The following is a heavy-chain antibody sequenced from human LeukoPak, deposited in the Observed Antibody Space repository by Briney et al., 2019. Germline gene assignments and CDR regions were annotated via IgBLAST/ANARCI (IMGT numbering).Heavy chain of an antibody. CDR2: TSTYNDNK. J-gene: IGHJ5*02. CDR1: GYTFNSYG. Sequence: ASVKVSCKASGYTFNSYGITWVRQAPGQGLEWIGWTSTYNDNKNYAQKLQGRVTLTTDTSTSTAYMELRNLRSDDTAVYYCARDSSGWYWFDPWGQGTLVTVSS. CDR3: ARDSSGWYWFDP. V-gene: IGHV1-18*01. D-gene: IGHD6-19*01.